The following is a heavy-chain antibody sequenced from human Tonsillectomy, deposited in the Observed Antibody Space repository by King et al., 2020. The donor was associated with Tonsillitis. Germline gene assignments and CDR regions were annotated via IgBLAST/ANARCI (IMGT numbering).Heavy chain of an antibody. CDR2: ISYDGSNK. V-gene: IGHV3-30-3*01. CDR1: GFTFSSYA. CDR3: ARDGYYDFWSGYWGGMDV. Sequence: VQLVESGGGVVQPGRSLRLSCAASGFTFSSYAMHWVRQAPGKGLEWVAVISYDGSNKYYADSVKGRFTISRDNSKNTLYLQMNSLRAEDTAVYYCARDGYYDFWSGYWGGMDVWGKGTTVTVSS. D-gene: IGHD3-3*01. J-gene: IGHJ6*04.